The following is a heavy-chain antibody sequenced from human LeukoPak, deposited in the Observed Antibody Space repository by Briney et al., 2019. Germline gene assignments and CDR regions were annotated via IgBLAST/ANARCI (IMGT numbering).Heavy chain of an antibody. CDR1: GFTFSSYA. Sequence: GGSLRLSCAASGFTFSSYAMHWVRQAPGKGLEYVSAISSNGGSTYYANSVKGRFTISRDNAKNTLYLQMNSLRAEDTAVYYCARVPWGPNSGGYWGQGTLVTVSS. J-gene: IGHJ4*02. D-gene: IGHD7-27*01. CDR2: ISSNGGST. V-gene: IGHV3-64*01. CDR3: ARVPWGPNSGGY.